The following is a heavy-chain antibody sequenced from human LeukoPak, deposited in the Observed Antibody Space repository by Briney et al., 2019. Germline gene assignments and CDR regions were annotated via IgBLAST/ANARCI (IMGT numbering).Heavy chain of an antibody. CDR2: ISSSGSTK. V-gene: IGHV3-48*03. Sequence: GGSLRLSCAASGFIFSNYEMNWVRQAPGKGLEWVSYISSSGSTKHFADSVKGRFSISRDNAEKSLFLQMSSLRADDTAVYYCARGDYVWGTYRPSGYFDYWGQGTLVTVSS. J-gene: IGHJ4*02. D-gene: IGHD3-16*02. CDR1: GFIFSNYE. CDR3: ARGDYVWGTYRPSGYFDY.